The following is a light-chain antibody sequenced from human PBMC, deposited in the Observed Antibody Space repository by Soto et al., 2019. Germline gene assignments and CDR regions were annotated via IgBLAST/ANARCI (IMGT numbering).Light chain of an antibody. CDR2: GAS. Sequence: EIMMTQSPATLSVSPGESATLSCRASQSVSRNLAWYQQKPGQAPRLLIYGASNRVIGVPARFSGSGSGTEYSLTISSLQSEDFAVYYCQQYNTWLYTFGQGTKLEIK. CDR3: QQYNTWLYT. V-gene: IGKV3-15*01. CDR1: QSVSRN. J-gene: IGKJ2*01.